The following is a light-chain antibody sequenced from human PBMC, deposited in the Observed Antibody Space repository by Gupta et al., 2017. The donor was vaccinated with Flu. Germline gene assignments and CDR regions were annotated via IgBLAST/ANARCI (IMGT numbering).Light chain of an antibody. CDR1: ISDVGGYNR. J-gene: IGLJ3*02. CDR3: SSYILTRTSIIAWV. CDR2: EVS. V-gene: IGLV2-14*01. Sequence: QSALTQSASASGSPGQSITISRTGTISDVGGYNRVYWYQQQPGKASKLIIYEVSSRPSGVSNRFSGSRSGNTASLTISGLQADDEADYYCSSYILTRTSIIAWVFGGGTKLTVL.